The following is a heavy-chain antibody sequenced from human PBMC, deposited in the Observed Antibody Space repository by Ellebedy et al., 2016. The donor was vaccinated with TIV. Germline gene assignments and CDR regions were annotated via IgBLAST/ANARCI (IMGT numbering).Heavy chain of an antibody. J-gene: IGHJ4*02. CDR3: AREGRRIYYDSSGTKPYYFDY. D-gene: IGHD3-22*01. Sequence: SETLSLTCAVYGGSFSGYYWNWIRQPPGKGLEWIGEINHSGSTNYNPSLKSRVTISVDMSKNQLSLKLSSVTAADTAVYYCAREGRRIYYDSSGTKPYYFDYWGQGTLVTVSS. CDR2: INHSGST. V-gene: IGHV4-34*01. CDR1: GGSFSGYY.